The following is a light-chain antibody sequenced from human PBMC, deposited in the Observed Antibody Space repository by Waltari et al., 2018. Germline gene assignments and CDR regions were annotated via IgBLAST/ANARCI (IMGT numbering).Light chain of an antibody. CDR1: SSNLGRHS. CDR3: AAWDDSLTLVV. J-gene: IGLJ2*01. V-gene: IGLV1-44*01. CDR2: SSS. Sequence: QSVLTQPPSASGTPGQRVTIPCSGTSSNLGRHSVNWYQQLPGMAPKLLIYSSSQRPSGVPDRFSASKSGTSATLAISGPQSEDEADYYCAAWDDSLTLVVFGGGTKLTVL.